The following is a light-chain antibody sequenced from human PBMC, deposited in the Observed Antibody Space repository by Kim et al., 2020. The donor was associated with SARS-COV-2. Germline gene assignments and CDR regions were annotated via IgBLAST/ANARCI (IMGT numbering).Light chain of an antibody. CDR1: SSNIGSNY. Sequence: QSVLTQPPSASGTPGQRVTISCSGSSSNIGSNYVYWYQQLPGTAPKPLIYSNNQRPSGVPDRFSGSKSGTSASLAISGLRSEDEADYYCAAWDDSLSGRVFGGGTQLTVL. CDR2: SNN. CDR3: AAWDDSLSGRV. V-gene: IGLV1-47*02. J-gene: IGLJ2*01.